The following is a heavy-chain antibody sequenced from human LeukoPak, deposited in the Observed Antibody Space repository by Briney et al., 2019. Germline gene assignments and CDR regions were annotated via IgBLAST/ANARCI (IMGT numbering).Heavy chain of an antibody. CDR3: ARAGYSYGIGFDY. Sequence: SETLSLTCAVYGGSFSGYYWSWIRQPPGKGLEWIGEINHSGSTNYNPSLKSRVTISVDTSKNQFSLKLTSVSAADTAVYYCARAGYSYGIGFDYWGQGTLVTVSS. V-gene: IGHV4-34*01. CDR2: INHSGST. J-gene: IGHJ4*02. CDR1: GGSFSGYY. D-gene: IGHD5-18*01.